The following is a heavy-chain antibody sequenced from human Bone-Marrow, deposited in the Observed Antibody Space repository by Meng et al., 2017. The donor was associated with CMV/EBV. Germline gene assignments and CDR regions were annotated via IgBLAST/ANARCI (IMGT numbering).Heavy chain of an antibody. CDR1: GYSISSGYY. CDR3: ARENDAGYYFNY. D-gene: IGHD3-10*01. J-gene: IGHJ4*02. V-gene: IGHV4-38-2*02. CDR2: IYHSGST. Sequence: SETLSLTCTVSGYSISSGYYWGWIRQPPGKGLEWIGSIYHSGSTYYNPSLKSRVTISVDTSKNQFSLKLSSVTAADTAVYYCARENDAGYYFNYWGQGTLVTVPS.